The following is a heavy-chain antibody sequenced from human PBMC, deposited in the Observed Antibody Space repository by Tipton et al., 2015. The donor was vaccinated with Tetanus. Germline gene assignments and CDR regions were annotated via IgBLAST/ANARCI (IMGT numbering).Heavy chain of an antibody. Sequence: TLSLTCTVSGGSISSSSYYWGWIRQPPGKGLEGIGSAYYSGSTYYNPSPKSRVTISVDTSKNQFSLELSSVTAADTAVYYCARHSSLKALNYWGQGTLVTASS. J-gene: IGHJ4*02. CDR1: GGSISSSSYY. V-gene: IGHV4-39*01. CDR3: ARHSSLKALNY. CDR2: AYYSGST. D-gene: IGHD3-9*01.